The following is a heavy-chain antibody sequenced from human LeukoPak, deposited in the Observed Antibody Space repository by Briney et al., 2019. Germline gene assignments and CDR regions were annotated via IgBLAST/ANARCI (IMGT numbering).Heavy chain of an antibody. Sequence: SETLSLTCTVSGGSISSYYWSWIRQPPGKGLEWIGYIYYSGSTNYNPSLKSRVTISVDTSKNQFSLKLSSVTAADTAVYYCASPLASSGGDDAFDIWGQGTMVTVSS. J-gene: IGHJ3*02. CDR3: ASPLASSGGDDAFDI. CDR1: GGSISSYY. CDR2: IYYSGST. V-gene: IGHV4-59*01. D-gene: IGHD6-19*01.